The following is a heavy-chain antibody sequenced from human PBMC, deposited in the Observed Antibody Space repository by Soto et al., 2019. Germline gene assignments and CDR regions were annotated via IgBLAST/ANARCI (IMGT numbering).Heavy chain of an antibody. CDR3: AGDSPHDSTVAGDY. CDR1: GFTFSTHW. CDR2: INGDGSQT. V-gene: IGHV3-74*01. J-gene: IGHJ4*02. D-gene: IGHD3-22*01. Sequence: EVQLVESGGGLVQPGGSLRLSCTASGFTFSTHWMHWVRQVPEKGLVWVSRINGDGSQTTYADSVRGRLTISRDNAKNTLYLQMNNLRVEDTAVYYCAGDSPHDSTVAGDYWGQGTLVTVSS.